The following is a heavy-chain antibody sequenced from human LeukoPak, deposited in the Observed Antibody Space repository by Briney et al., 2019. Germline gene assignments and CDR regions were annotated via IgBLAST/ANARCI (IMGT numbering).Heavy chain of an antibody. CDR2: ISGSGGST. Sequence: GGSLRLSCAASGFTFSSYAMNWVRQAPGKGLEWVSAISGSGGSTYYADSVKGRFTISRDNSKNTLYLRMNSLRAEDTAVYYCAKDSGAPHYYDSSGYYYGFDYWGQGTLVTVSS. CDR3: AKDSGAPHYYDSSGYYYGFDY. D-gene: IGHD3-22*01. J-gene: IGHJ4*02. V-gene: IGHV3-23*01. CDR1: GFTFSSYA.